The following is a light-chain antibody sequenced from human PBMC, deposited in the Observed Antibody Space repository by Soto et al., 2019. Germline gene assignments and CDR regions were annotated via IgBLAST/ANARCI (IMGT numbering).Light chain of an antibody. J-gene: IGKJ3*01. CDR2: LGS. Sequence: DIVMTQSPLSLPVTPGEPASISCRSSQSLLHSNGYNYLDWYLQKPGQSLLLLIYLGSNRASGVPDRFSGSGSGTDFTLKISRVEAEDVGVYYCMQALQTPLTFGPGTKVDIK. CDR1: QSLLHSNGYNY. CDR3: MQALQTPLT. V-gene: IGKV2-28*01.